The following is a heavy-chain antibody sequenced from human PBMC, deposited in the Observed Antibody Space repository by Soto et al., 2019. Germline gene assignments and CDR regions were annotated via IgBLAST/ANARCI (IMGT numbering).Heavy chain of an antibody. CDR2: IIPTFGLP. CDR1: GTTFSSYD. Sequence: VQLVQSGSEVITPGSSVTVSCKASGTTFSSYDINWVRQAPGQGLEWMGVIIPTFGLPNYSQKFQDRLTITADESTTTAYMDLSSLTSEDKAIYFCAGRDGYTTWGQGTLVTVAA. V-gene: IGHV1-69*01. J-gene: IGHJ5*02. D-gene: IGHD5-12*01. CDR3: AGRDGYTT.